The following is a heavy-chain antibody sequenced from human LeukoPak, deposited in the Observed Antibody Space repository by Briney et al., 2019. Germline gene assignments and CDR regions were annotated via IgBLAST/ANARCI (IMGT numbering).Heavy chain of an antibody. D-gene: IGHD5-24*01. V-gene: IGHV6-1*01. CDR1: GDSVSSNSAA. J-gene: IGHJ5*02. CDR2: TYYRSKWYN. Sequence: SQTLSLTCAISGDSVSSNSAAWNWIRQSPSRGLEWLGRTYYRSKWYNDYAVSVKSRITINPDTSKNQFSLQLNSVTPEDTAVYYCARDRGLGRDGYKNRGYNWFDPWGQGTLVTVSS. CDR3: ARDRGLGRDGYKNRGYNWFDP.